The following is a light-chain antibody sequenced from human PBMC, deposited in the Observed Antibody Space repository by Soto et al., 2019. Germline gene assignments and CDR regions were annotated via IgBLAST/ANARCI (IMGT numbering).Light chain of an antibody. Sequence: DIQMTQSPSSLSASVGDRVTISCRASQGIRNDLDWYQQKPGKAPKRLFYGGFSLQSGVPSRFSGSGSGTEFTLTISSLQPEDFATYYCLQHYDYPWTFGQGTKVEIK. V-gene: IGKV1-17*01. CDR2: GGF. J-gene: IGKJ1*01. CDR1: QGIRND. CDR3: LQHYDYPWT.